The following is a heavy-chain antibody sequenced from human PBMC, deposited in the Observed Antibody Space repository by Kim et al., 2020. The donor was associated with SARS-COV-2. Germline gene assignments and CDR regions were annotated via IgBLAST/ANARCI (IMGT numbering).Heavy chain of an antibody. Sequence: ASVKVSCKPSGYTFTSNKIHWVRQAPGQGLEWMGIITPHYGYTSYAQRFQGRVTMTTDTSTSIVYMEVSSLNSEDTAVYYCARDNTNWAVDYWGQGTLVTVSS. CDR2: ITPHYGYT. J-gene: IGHJ4*02. D-gene: IGHD7-27*01. CDR3: ARDNTNWAVDY. CDR1: GYTFTSNK. V-gene: IGHV1-46*01.